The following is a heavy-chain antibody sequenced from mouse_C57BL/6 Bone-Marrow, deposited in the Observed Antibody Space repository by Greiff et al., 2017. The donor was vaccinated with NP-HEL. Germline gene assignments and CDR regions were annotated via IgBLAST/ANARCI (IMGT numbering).Heavy chain of an antibody. D-gene: IGHD1-1*01. J-gene: IGHJ3*01. V-gene: IGHV1-47*01. Sequence: QVQLKESGAELVKPGASVKLSCKASGYTFTTYPIEWMKQNHGKSLEWIGNFHPYNDDTKYNEKFKGKATLTVEKSSSTVYLELSRLTSDDSAVYYGARSYYGSRGFAYWGQGTLVTVSA. CDR3: ARSYYGSRGFAY. CDR2: FHPYNDDT. CDR1: GYTFTTYP.